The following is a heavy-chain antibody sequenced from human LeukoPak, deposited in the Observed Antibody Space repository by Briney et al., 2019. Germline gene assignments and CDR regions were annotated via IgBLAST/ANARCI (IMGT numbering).Heavy chain of an antibody. CDR1: GFTFSSHA. CDR3: AKTLVLVTAIPYYFDY. D-gene: IGHD2-21*02. J-gene: IGHJ4*02. CDR2: ISGSGGST. Sequence: GGSLRLSCAASGFTFSSHAMSWVRQAPGKGLEWVSAISGSGGSTYYADSVKGRFTISRDNSKNTLYLQMNSLRAEDTAVYYCAKTLVLVTAIPYYFDYWGQGTLVTVSS. V-gene: IGHV3-23*01.